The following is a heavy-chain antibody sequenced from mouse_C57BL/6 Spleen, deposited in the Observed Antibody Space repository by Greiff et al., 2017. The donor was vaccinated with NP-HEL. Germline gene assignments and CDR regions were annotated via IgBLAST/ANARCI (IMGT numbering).Heavy chain of an antibody. CDR3: TLLVGYFDV. CDR1: GFTFSNYW. Sequence: EVQLVESGGGLVQPGGSMKLSCVASGFTFSNYWMNWVRQSPEKGLEWVAQIRLKSDNYATHYAESVKGRFTISRDDSKSSVYLQMNNLRAEDTGIYYCTLLVGYFDVWGTGTTVTVSS. J-gene: IGHJ1*03. D-gene: IGHD2-1*01. CDR2: IRLKSDNYAT. V-gene: IGHV6-3*01.